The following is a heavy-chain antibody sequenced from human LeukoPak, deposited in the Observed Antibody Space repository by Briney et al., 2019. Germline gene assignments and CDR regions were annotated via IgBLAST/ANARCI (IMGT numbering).Heavy chain of an antibody. Sequence: GGSLRLSCAASGFTFRDYYMACIRQAPGKGLEWVSHISSPGTSILYADSVRGRFTVSRDNAKNSPHLQMSSLRAEDTAVYYCVTGKPGPYYYYMDVWGKGTTVAVSS. D-gene: IGHD4-23*01. J-gene: IGHJ6*03. V-gene: IGHV3-11*04. CDR3: VTGKPGPYYYYMDV. CDR1: GFTFRDYY. CDR2: ISSPGTSI.